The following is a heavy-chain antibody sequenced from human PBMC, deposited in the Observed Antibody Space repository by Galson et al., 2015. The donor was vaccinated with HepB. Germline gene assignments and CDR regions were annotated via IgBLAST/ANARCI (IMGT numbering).Heavy chain of an antibody. J-gene: IGHJ6*02. Sequence: SLRLSCAASGFTFSSYWMHWVRQAPGKGLVWVSRINSDGSSTSYADSVKGRFTISRDNAKNTLYLQMNSLRAEDTAVYYCARADVLLWFGELQDYGMDVWGQGTTVTVSS. V-gene: IGHV3-74*01. D-gene: IGHD3-10*01. CDR3: ARADVLLWFGELQDYGMDV. CDR2: INSDGSST. CDR1: GFTFSSYW.